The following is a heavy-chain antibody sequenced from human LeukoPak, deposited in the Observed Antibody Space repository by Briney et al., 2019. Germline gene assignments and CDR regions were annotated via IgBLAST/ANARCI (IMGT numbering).Heavy chain of an antibody. CDR1: DGSFSGFY. V-gene: IGHV4-34*01. J-gene: IGHJ5*02. D-gene: IGHD6-13*01. CDR2: INHNGST. Sequence: SETLSLTRASYDGSFSGFYWSWIDQPPGRGREGIGEINHNGSTNYNPPLKGRVYISVDTSKNQFSLKLSSVTAADTAVYYCARGGSRYSSRQRNWFDPWGQGTLVTVSS. CDR3: ARGGSRYSSRQRNWFDP.